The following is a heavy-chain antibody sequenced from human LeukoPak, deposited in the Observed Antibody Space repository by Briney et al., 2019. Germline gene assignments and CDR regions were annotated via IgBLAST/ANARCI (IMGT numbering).Heavy chain of an antibody. CDR1: GFTFSSYG. CDR2: ISYDGIYK. CDR3: AKDRSTGWYAGFDF. Sequence: GGSLRLSCAASGFTFSSYGMHWVRQAPGKGLEWVAYISYDGIYKNYTDSVKGRFTIARDNSKATLYLQMISLRPEDTAVYYCAKDRSTGWYAGFDFWGQGTLVTVSS. J-gene: IGHJ5*01. V-gene: IGHV3-30*18. D-gene: IGHD6-19*01.